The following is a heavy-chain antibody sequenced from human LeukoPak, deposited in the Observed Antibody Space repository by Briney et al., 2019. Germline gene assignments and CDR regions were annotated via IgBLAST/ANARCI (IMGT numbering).Heavy chain of an antibody. Sequence: GESLKISCQGSGYSFTNFWIGWVRQMPGKGLEWMGVISPGDSGIRYSPSFQGQVTISVDKSISTAYLQWSSLKASDSAMYYCAAGGASAPWGQGTLVTVS. CDR3: AAGGASAP. V-gene: IGHV5-51*01. J-gene: IGHJ5*02. CDR1: GYSFTNFW. CDR2: ISPGDSGI. D-gene: IGHD3-16*01.